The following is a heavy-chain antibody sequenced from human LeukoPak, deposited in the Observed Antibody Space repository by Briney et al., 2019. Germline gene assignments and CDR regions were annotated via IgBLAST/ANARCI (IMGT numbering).Heavy chain of an antibody. CDR3: ARQGHASDYYYYMDV. V-gene: IGHV4-59*01. CDR1: GGSISNYY. D-gene: IGHD3-10*01. CDR2: IYYSGST. J-gene: IGHJ6*03. Sequence: SETLCLTCTVSGGSISNYYWNWIRQPPGKGLEWIGYIYYSGSTNYNPSLKSRVTISVDTSKNQFSLKLSSVTAADTAVYYCARQGHASDYYYYMDVWGKGTTVTISS.